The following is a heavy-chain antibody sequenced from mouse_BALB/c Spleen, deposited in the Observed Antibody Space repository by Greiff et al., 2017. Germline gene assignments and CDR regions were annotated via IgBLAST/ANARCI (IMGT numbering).Heavy chain of an antibody. CDR3: ARHPSLYYYGSSGDAMDY. CDR2: IWSDGST. J-gene: IGHJ4*01. D-gene: IGHD1-1*01. Sequence: QVQLQQSGPDLVAPSQSLSITCTVSGFSLTSYGVHWVRQPPGKGLEWLVVIWSDGSTTYNSALKSRLSISKDNSKSQVFLKMNSLQTDDTAMYYCARHPSLYYYGSSGDAMDYWGQGTSVTVSS. V-gene: IGHV2-6-2*01. CDR1: GFSLTSYG.